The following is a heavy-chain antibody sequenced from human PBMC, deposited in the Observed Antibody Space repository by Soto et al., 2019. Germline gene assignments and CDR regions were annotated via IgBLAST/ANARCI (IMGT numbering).Heavy chain of an antibody. CDR2: INPSSSHI. CDR3: AGGYCGGGGCYLRRDAFDV. J-gene: IGHJ3*01. D-gene: IGHD2-15*01. Sequence: EVQLVESGGGLVMPGGSLRLSCAASGFTFSAYHMNWVRRAPGKGLEWVSSINPSSSHIYYADSERGRFTISRDDSKNSVSLQMNSLRTEDAALYYCAGGYCGGGGCYLRRDAFDVWGQGTMVTVSS. V-gene: IGHV3-21*04. CDR1: GFTFSAYH.